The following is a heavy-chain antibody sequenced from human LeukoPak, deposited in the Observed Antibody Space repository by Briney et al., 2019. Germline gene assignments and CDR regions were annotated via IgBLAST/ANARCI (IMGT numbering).Heavy chain of an antibody. V-gene: IGHV5-51*01. CDR3: ASPHPYCSSTSCSIDY. J-gene: IGHJ4*02. CDR1: GYSFTSYW. CDR2: IYPGDSDT. D-gene: IGHD2-2*01. Sequence: GESLKISCKGSGYSFTSYWIGWVRQMPGKGLEWMGIIYPGDSDTRYSPSFQGQVTISADKSISTAYLQWSSLKASDTAMYYCASPHPYCSSTSCSIDYWGQGTLVTVSS.